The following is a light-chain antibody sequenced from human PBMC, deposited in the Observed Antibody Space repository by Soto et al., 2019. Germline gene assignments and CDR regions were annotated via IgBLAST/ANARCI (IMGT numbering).Light chain of an antibody. CDR1: QSVLYSSNNKNY. Sequence: DIVMTQSPDSLAVSLGERATINCKSSQSVLYSSNNKNYLAWYQQKPGQPPQLLIYRASTRESGVPDRFGGSESGTDFTLTISSLQAEDVADYYCQQYYSTPLTFGGGTKVEIK. V-gene: IGKV4-1*01. CDR3: QQYYSTPLT. CDR2: RAS. J-gene: IGKJ4*01.